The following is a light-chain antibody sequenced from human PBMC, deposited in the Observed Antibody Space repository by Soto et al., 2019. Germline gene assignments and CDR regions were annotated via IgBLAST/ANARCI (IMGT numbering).Light chain of an antibody. V-gene: IGKV3-20*01. J-gene: IGKJ3*01. Sequence: EIVLTQSPGTLSLSPGERATLSCRASESISSSFLAWFQQKRGQAPRLLIYGASSRATGIPDRFSGSGSGTDFTLTISRLEPEDFAVYYCQHYGSSPFTFGPGPKVDIK. CDR1: ESISSSF. CDR3: QHYGSSPFT. CDR2: GAS.